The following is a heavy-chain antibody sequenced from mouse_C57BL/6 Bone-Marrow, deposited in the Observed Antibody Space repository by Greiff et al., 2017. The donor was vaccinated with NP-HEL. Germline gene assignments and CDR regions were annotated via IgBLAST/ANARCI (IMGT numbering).Heavy chain of an antibody. CDR1: GYTFTSYG. V-gene: IGHV1-81*01. CDR3: AREHFTTVGGGYFDV. CDR2: LYPRSGNT. Sequence: QVQLQQSGAELARPGASVKLSCKASGYTFTSYGISWVKQRTGQGLEWIGELYPRSGNTYYNEKFKGKATLTADKSSSTAYMELRSLTSEDSAVYFCAREHFTTVGGGYFDVWGTGTTVTVPS. J-gene: IGHJ1*03. D-gene: IGHD1-1*01.